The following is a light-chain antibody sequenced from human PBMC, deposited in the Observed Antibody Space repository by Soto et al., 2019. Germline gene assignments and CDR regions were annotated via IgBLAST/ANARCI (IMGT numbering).Light chain of an antibody. CDR3: CSYAGSDTFL. CDR2: DVT. V-gene: IGLV2-11*01. CDR1: SSDVGGYNY. Sequence: QSALTQPRSVSGSPGQSVSISCTGTSSDVGGYNYVSWYQQHPGKAPKLMIYDVTKGPSGVPDRFSGSKSGNTASLTISGLQAEDEADYYCCSYAGSDTFLFGGGTKVTVL. J-gene: IGLJ2*01.